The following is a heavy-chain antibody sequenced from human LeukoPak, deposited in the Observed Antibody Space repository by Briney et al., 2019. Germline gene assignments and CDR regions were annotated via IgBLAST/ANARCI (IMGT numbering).Heavy chain of an antibody. D-gene: IGHD1-26*01. CDR1: GFIVSSNY. CDR3: ARVSGSSLDY. V-gene: IGHV3-66*01. Sequence: GGSLRLSCAASGFIVSSNYMSWVRQAPGKGLEWVSVIYSGGSTYYADSVKGRFTISRDNSKNTLYLQMNSLRAEDTAVYYCARVSGSSLDYWGQGTLVTVSS. J-gene: IGHJ4*02. CDR2: IYSGGST.